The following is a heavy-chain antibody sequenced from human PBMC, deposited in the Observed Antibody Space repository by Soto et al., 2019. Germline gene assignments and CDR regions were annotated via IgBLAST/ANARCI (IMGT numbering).Heavy chain of an antibody. Sequence: PGVSQRLSCAASGFTFSSYAMHWVRQAPGKGLDWVAVISYDGSNKYYADSVKGRFTISRDNSKNTLYLQMNSLRAEDTAVYYCARDPWYSMIVVVTAISVDYWGQGTLVTVSS. CDR2: ISYDGSNK. V-gene: IGHV3-30-3*01. D-gene: IGHD3-22*01. J-gene: IGHJ4*02. CDR3: ARDPWYSMIVVVTAISVDY. CDR1: GFTFSSYA.